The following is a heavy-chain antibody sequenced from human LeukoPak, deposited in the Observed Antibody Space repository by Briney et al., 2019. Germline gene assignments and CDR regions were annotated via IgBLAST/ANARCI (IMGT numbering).Heavy chain of an antibody. J-gene: IGHJ4*02. V-gene: IGHV4-4*07. Sequence: PSETLSLTCTVSGGSISSYYWSWIRQPAGKGLEWIGRIYTSGSTNYNPSLKSRVTISVDKPKNQFSLKLSSVTAADTAVYYCARDRQWLVDYWGQGTLVTVSS. CDR2: IYTSGST. CDR3: ARDRQWLVDY. D-gene: IGHD6-19*01. CDR1: GGSISSYY.